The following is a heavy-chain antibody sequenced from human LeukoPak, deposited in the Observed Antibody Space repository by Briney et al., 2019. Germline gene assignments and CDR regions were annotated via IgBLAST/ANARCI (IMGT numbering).Heavy chain of an antibody. V-gene: IGHV1-2*02. CDR2: TNPNSGGT. CDR3: ARTGYSGYDPAIDY. J-gene: IGHJ4*02. CDR1: GYTFTGYY. Sequence: ASVKVSCKASGYTFTGYYMHWVRQAPGQGVEWMGWTNPNSGGTNYAQKFQGRVTMTRDTSISTAYMELSRLRSDDTAVYYCARTGYSGYDPAIDYWGQGTLVTVSS. D-gene: IGHD5-12*01.